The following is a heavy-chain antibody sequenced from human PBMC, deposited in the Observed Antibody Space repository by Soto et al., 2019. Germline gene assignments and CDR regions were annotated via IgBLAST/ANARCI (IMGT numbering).Heavy chain of an antibody. J-gene: IGHJ5*02. V-gene: IGHV1-69*01. D-gene: IGHD2-15*01. CDR2: IIPIFNTA. Sequence: QVQLVQSGAEVKKPRSSVKVSCKASGGTFSTYGISWVRQAPGQGLEWMGGIIPIFNTANYAQKFEGRVTITADESTSTAYMDLSSLRSEDTAVYYCARRYCSGGSCYTGRDWFDPWGQGTLVTVSS. CDR3: ARRYCSGGSCYTGRDWFDP. CDR1: GGTFSTYG.